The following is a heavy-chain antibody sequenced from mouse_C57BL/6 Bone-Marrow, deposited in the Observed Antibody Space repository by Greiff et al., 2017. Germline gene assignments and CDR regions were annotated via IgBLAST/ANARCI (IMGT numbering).Heavy chain of an antibody. D-gene: IGHD2-4*01. CDR3: ARNGGRLRRGYFDY. V-gene: IGHV2-2*01. J-gene: IGHJ2*01. CDR2: IWSGGST. Sequence: VQLQQSGPGLVQPSQSLSITCTVSGFSLTSYGVHWVRQSPGKGLEWLGVIWSGGSTDYNAAFISRLSISTDNSKSQVFFKMNSLQADDTAIDYCARNGGRLRRGYFDYWGQGTTLTVSS. CDR1: GFSLTSYG.